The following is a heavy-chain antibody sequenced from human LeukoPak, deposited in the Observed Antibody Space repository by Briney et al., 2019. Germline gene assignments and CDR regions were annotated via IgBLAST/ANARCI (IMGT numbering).Heavy chain of an antibody. J-gene: IGHJ4*02. CDR1: GDSVSSNSAA. V-gene: IGHV6-1*01. Sequence: SQTLSLTCAISGDSVSSNSAAWNWIRHSPSRGLEWLGRTYYRSKWYSDYAVSVKSRITINPDTSKNQVSLQLNSVTPEDTAVYYCATFRSVAGFDSWGQGTLVTVSS. CDR2: TYYRSKWYS. CDR3: ATFRSVAGFDS.